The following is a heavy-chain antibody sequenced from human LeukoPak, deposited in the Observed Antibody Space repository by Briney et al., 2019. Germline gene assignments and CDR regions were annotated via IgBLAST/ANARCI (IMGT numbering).Heavy chain of an antibody. Sequence: PGGSLRLSCAASGFTFGSYGMSWFRQAPGKRPEWVAAISGGGVGTHYADSVKGRATISRDNSRTTVFLQINSLRGDDTAVYFCARILWLNVVLVPADYWGQGTMVIVSS. J-gene: IGHJ3*01. V-gene: IGHV3-23*01. CDR1: GFTFGSYG. CDR2: ISGGGVGT. CDR3: ARILWLNVVLVPADY. D-gene: IGHD2/OR15-2a*01.